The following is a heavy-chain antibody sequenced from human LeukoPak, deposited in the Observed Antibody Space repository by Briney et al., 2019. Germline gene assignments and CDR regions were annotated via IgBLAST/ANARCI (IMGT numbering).Heavy chain of an antibody. Sequence: GGSLRLSCAVSGFTFSSYWMHWVRQAPGKGLVWVSRIDRDGSRINYADSVKGRFTISRDNGKNTLFLQMNSLRAEVAAVYYCVRGNDYGGPHYWGQGTLVTVSS. J-gene: IGHJ4*02. CDR3: VRGNDYGGPHY. CDR1: GFTFSSYW. CDR2: IDRDGSRI. D-gene: IGHD4-23*01. V-gene: IGHV3-74*01.